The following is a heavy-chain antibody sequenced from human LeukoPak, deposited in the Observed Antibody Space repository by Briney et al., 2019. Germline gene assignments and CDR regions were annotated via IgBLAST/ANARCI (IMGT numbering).Heavy chain of an antibody. J-gene: IGHJ6*02. D-gene: IGHD3-3*01. CDR2: MNPNSGGT. CDR1: GYTFTSYD. V-gene: IGHV1-2*02. CDR3: AIEWYTSGYYYGMDV. Sequence: GASVKVSCKASGYTFTSYDINWVRQATGQGLEWMGWMNPNSGGTNYAQKFQGRVTMTRDTSISTAYTELSRLRSDDTAVYYCAIEWYTSGYYYGMDVWGQGTTVTVSS.